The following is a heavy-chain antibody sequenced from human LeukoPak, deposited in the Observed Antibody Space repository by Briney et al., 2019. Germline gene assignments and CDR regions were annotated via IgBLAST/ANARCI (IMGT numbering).Heavy chain of an antibody. CDR3: ASWGSGSYYAYYYGMDV. CDR1: GFTFSSYE. V-gene: IGHV3-48*03. D-gene: IGHD3-10*01. J-gene: IGHJ6*02. Sequence: GGSLRLSCAASGFTFSSYEMNWVRQAPGKGLEWVSYISSSGSTIYYADSVKGRFTISRDNAKNSLYLQMNSLRAEDTAVYYCASWGSGSYYAYYYGMDVWGQGTTVTVSS. CDR2: ISSSGSTI.